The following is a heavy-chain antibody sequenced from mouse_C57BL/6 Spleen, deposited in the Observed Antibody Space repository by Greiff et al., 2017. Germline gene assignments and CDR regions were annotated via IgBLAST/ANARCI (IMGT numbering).Heavy chain of an antibody. J-gene: IGHJ2*01. Sequence: VQLQQSGAELVRPGASVTLSCKASGYTFTDYEMHWVKQTPVHGLEWIGAIDPETGGTAYNQKFKGKAILTADQSSSTAYMELRSLTSEDSAVYYCTRGGYYFDYWGQGTTLTVSS. CDR1: GYTFTDYE. CDR3: TRGGYYFDY. CDR2: IDPETGGT. V-gene: IGHV1-15*01.